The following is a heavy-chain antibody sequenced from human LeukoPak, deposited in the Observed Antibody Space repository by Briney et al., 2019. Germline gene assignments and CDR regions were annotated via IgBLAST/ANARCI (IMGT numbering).Heavy chain of an antibody. D-gene: IGHD6-13*01. J-gene: IGHJ4*02. CDR1: GGSISSGGYY. Sequence: PSQTLSLTCTVSGGSISSGGYYWSWIRQPPGKGLEWIGYIYHSGSTYYNPSLKSRVTISVDRSKNQFSLKLSSVTAADTAVYYCARDRRSRIAAAGPRPDYFDYWGQGTLVTVSS. V-gene: IGHV4-30-2*01. CDR2: IYHSGST. CDR3: ARDRRSRIAAAGPRPDYFDY.